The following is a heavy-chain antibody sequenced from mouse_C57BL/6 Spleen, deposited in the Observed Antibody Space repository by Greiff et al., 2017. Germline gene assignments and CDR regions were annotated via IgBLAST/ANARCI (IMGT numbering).Heavy chain of an antibody. V-gene: IGHV5-6*01. Sequence: EVHLVESGGDLVKPGGSLKLSCAASGFTFSSYGMSWVRQTPDKRLEWVATISSGGSYTYYPDSVKGRFTISRDNAKNTLYLQMSSLKSEDTAMYYCARYGNPYAMDYWGQGTSVTVSS. CDR1: GFTFSSYG. CDR3: ARYGNPYAMDY. J-gene: IGHJ4*01. D-gene: IGHD2-1*01. CDR2: ISSGGSYT.